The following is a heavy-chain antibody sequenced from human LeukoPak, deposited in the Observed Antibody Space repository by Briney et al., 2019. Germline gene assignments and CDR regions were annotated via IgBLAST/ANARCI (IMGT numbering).Heavy chain of an antibody. D-gene: IGHD3-10*01. CDR3: ARAELSPLDCYIHTRDC. J-gene: IGHJ4*02. CDR1: GFIFDDYG. CDR2: INWNGGST. Sequence: GGSLRLSCAASGFIFDDYGMSWVRHAPGKGLEWVSGINWNGGSTVYADSVKGRFTISRDNAKNSLHLQMHSLRAEDTALYYCARAELSPLDCYIHTRDCWVQGSLVTVSS. V-gene: IGHV3-20*04.